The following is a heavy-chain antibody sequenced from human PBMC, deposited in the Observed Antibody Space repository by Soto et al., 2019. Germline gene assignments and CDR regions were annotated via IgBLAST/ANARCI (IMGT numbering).Heavy chain of an antibody. CDR3: ARDYIVVVPAATHYFDY. CDR1: GFTFSSYW. CDR2: IKQDGSEK. Sequence: EVQLVESGGGLVQPGGSLRLSCAASGFTFSSYWMSWVRQAPGKGLEWVANIKQDGSEKYYVDSVKGRFTISRDNAKNSLHLQMNSLRAEDTAVYYCARDYIVVVPAATHYFDYWGQGTLVTVSS. V-gene: IGHV3-7*01. J-gene: IGHJ4*02. D-gene: IGHD2-2*01.